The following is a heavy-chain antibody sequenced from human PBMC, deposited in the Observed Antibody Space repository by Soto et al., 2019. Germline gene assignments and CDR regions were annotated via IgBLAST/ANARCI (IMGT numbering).Heavy chain of an antibody. Sequence: PGGSLRLSCAASGFTFSSYAMSWVRQAPGKGLEWVSAISGSGGSTYYADSVKGRFTISRDNSKNTLYLQMNSLRAEDTAVYYCAKAGAAGFGGDSSGWYEEDYWGQGTLVTVSS. CDR1: GFTFSSYA. V-gene: IGHV3-23*01. CDR2: ISGSGGST. CDR3: AKAGAAGFGGDSSGWYEEDY. J-gene: IGHJ4*02. D-gene: IGHD6-19*01.